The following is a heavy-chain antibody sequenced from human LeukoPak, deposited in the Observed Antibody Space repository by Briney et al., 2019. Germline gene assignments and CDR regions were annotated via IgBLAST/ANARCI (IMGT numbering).Heavy chain of an antibody. J-gene: IGHJ5*02. CDR3: AREQRIVGSSWDNWFDP. V-gene: IGHV3-66*02. D-gene: IGHD6-13*01. CDR1: GFTVSSNY. Sequence: GGSLRLSCAASGFTVSSNYMSWVRQAPGKGLEWVSVIYSGGSTYYADSVKGRFTISRDNSKNTLYLQMNSLRAEDTAVYYCAREQRIVGSSWDNWFDPWGQGTLVTGSS. CDR2: IYSGGST.